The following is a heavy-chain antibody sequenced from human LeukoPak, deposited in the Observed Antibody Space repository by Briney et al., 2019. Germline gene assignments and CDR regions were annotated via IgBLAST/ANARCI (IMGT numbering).Heavy chain of an antibody. CDR2: IYHTGST. V-gene: IGHV4-59*02. CDR3: ASRKLGNDY. CDR1: GGSVSDYY. J-gene: IGHJ4*02. Sequence: SETLSLTCTLSGGSVSDYYWSWMRQSPGKGLEWLGYIYHTGSTSYSPSLKGRITISADTSQNQFSLKLSSVTAADTAVYYCASRKLGNDYWGQGTLVTVSS. D-gene: IGHD7-27*01.